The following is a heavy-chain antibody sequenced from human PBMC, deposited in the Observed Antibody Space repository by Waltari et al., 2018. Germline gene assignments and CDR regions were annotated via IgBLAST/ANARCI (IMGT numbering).Heavy chain of an antibody. CDR2: IXTDGSXT. J-gene: IGHJ1*01. D-gene: IGHD6-13*01. Sequence: EXXLVEXGGXLVXPGGSLRPSXAASGFTYTSYWMPWFRQAPGKGRVXVSDIXTDGSXTNYAXSVKGRFTISXDNAKNTLYLQMDSLRAXETAVYYCVXGXQXVSNWYASEYFXHWGQGTXVTVSS. CDR3: VXGXQXVSNWYASEYFXH. CDR1: GFTYTSYW. V-gene: IGHV3-74*01.